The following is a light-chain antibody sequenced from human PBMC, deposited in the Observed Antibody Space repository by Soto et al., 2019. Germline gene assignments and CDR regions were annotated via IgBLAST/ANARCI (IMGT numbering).Light chain of an antibody. Sequence: DIQMTQSPSTLSASVGDRVTITCRASQSISSWLAWYQQKPGKAPKLLIYKASSLESGVPSRFSGSGSGTEFTLTISSLQPDDFATYYCQQYKSYLGTFGGGTKVEIK. V-gene: IGKV1-5*03. CDR2: KAS. CDR1: QSISSW. CDR3: QQYKSYLGT. J-gene: IGKJ4*01.